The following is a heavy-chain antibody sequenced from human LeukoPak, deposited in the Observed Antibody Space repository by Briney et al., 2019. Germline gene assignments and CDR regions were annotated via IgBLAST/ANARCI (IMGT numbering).Heavy chain of an antibody. CDR3: AKGGGYEAQYYYYYLDV. J-gene: IGHJ6*03. V-gene: IGHV3-30*02. CDR2: IRYDGNNK. D-gene: IGHD5-12*01. CDR1: GFTFSSYG. Sequence: TGGSLRLSCAASGFTFSSYGMYWVRQAPGKGLEWVAFIRYDGNNKYYADSVKGRFTVSRDNSKNTLYLQMKSLRAEDTAVYYCAKGGGYEAQYYYYYLDVWGKGTTVTISS.